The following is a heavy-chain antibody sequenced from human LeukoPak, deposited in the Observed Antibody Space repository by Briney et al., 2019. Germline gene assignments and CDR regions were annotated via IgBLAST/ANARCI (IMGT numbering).Heavy chain of an antibody. CDR1: GYSFTSYD. D-gene: IGHD3-10*01. CDR2: MNPNNGNI. J-gene: IGHJ4*02. Sequence: ASVKVSCKASGYSFTSYDVNWVRQATGQGLEWMGWMNPNNGNIGYAQKFQGRVTMTRNTSISTAYMELSSLRSEDTAVYYCTKGSNSGRYRDSWGRGTLVTVSS. V-gene: IGHV1-8*01. CDR3: TKGSNSGRYRDS.